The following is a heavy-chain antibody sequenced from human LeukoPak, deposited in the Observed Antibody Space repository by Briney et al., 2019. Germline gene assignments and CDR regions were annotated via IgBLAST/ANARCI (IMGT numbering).Heavy chain of an antibody. CDR1: GFTFNDYG. J-gene: IGHJ4*02. Sequence: GGSLRLSCAASGFTFNDYGLHWVRQAPGKGLEWVAVIWYDGSNKYYADSVKGRFTISRDNSKNTVYLQMNSLRAEDTALYYCARDYCSSTSCYDYWGQGTMVTVSS. D-gene: IGHD2-2*01. V-gene: IGHV3-33*01. CDR2: IWYDGSNK. CDR3: ARDYCSSTSCYDY.